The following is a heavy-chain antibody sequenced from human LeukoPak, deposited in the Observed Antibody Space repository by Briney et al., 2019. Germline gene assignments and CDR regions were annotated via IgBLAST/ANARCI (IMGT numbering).Heavy chain of an antibody. D-gene: IGHD4-17*01. CDR1: GFKFSSYN. CDR2: ITSGSSYI. Sequence: PGGSLRLSCAASGFKFSSYNMNWVRQAPGKGLEWVSSITSGSSYIYYADSVKGRFTISRDNAKNSLYLQMNSLRAEDTAVYYCATTQHDYGDDFDYWGQGTLVTVSS. CDR3: ATTQHDYGDDFDY. J-gene: IGHJ4*02. V-gene: IGHV3-21*04.